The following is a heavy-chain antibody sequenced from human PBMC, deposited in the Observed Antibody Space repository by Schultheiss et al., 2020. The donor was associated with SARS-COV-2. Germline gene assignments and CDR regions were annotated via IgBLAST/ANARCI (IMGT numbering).Heavy chain of an antibody. CDR3: ARHADFPTYYYMDV. D-gene: IGHD3-3*01. V-gene: IGHV4-4*02. CDR1: GGSISSSNW. CDR2: IYYSGST. J-gene: IGHJ6*03. Sequence: SETLSLTCAVSGGSISSSNWWSWIRQPPGKGLEWIGSIYYSGSTNYNPSLKSRVTISVDKSKNQFSLKLSSVTAADTAVYYCARHADFPTYYYMDVWGKGTTVTVSS.